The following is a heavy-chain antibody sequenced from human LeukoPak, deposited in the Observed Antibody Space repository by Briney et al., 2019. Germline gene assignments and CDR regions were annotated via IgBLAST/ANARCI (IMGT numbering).Heavy chain of an antibody. V-gene: IGHV1-2*02. CDR3: ASGSLASYFDH. CDR1: GYTFSGYY. CDR2: INPNSGGT. J-gene: IGHJ4*02. D-gene: IGHD3-16*01. Sequence: GASVKVSCKASGYTFSGYYMHWVRQAPGQGPEWMGWINPNSGGTKYVQKFQGRVTMTRDTSISTAYMELSRLRSDDTAVYYCASGSLASYFDHWGQGTLVTVSS.